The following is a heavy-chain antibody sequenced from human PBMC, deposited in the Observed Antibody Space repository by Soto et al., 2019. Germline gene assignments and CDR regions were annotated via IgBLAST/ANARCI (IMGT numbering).Heavy chain of an antibody. Sequence: GGSLRLSFAASGFAYGEHHMDSGREARGKWLDYLSRSKNEGGGSTTDYAASVQGRFTISRDDSKNALLLQMNSLKAEDTAVYYCTSDSMSYCFDLWGQGTRVTVSS. CDR3: TSDSMSYCFDL. J-gene: IGHJ4*02. V-gene: IGHV3-72*01. D-gene: IGHD5-18*01. CDR1: GFAYGEHH. CDR2: SKNEGGGSTT.